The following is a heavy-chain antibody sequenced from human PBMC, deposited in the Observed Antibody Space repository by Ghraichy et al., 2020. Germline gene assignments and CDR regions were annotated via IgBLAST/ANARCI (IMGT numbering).Heavy chain of an antibody. J-gene: IGHJ6*02. CDR3: ARDFFSSITSPTYYYGMDV. CDR2: INPNSGDA. Sequence: ASVKVSCKASGYTFTAYYMNWVRQAPGHGLEWMGRINPNSGDANYAQKFQGRVTVTSDTSISTAYMEVSGLRSDETAIYYCARDFFSSITSPTYYYGMDVWGQGTTVTVSS. V-gene: IGHV1-2*06. D-gene: IGHD1-14*01. CDR1: GYTFTAYY.